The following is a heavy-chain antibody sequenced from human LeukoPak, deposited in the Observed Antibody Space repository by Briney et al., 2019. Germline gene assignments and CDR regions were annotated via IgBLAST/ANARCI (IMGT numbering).Heavy chain of an antibody. J-gene: IGHJ6*03. CDR2: INHSGST. V-gene: IGHV4-34*01. CDR1: GGSFSGYY. Sequence: SETLSLTCAVYGGSFSGYYWSWIRQPPGKGLEWIGEINHSGSTNYNPSLKSRVTISVDTSKNQFSLKLSSVTAADTAVYYCARGRSYYGSGSYLYYYYYYYMDVWGKGTTVTVSS. D-gene: IGHD3-10*01. CDR3: ARGRSYYGSGSYLYYYYYYYMDV.